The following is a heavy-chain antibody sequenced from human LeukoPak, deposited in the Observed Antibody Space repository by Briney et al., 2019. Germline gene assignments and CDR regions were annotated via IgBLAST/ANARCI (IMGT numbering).Heavy chain of an antibody. CDR2: IYPGDSDT. CDR1: GYSFTSYW. J-gene: IGHJ5*02. D-gene: IGHD6-13*01. Sequence: GESLKISCKGSGYSFTSYWIGWVRQMPGKGLEWMGIIYPGDSDTRYSPSFQGQVTISADKSISTAYLQWSSLKASDTAMYYCARTLHIHSSWYIGWFDPWGQGTLVTVSS. CDR3: ARTLHIHSSWYIGWFDP. V-gene: IGHV5-51*01.